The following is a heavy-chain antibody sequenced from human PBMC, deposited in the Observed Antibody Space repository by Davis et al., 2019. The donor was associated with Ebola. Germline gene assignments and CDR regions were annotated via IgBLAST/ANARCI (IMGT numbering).Heavy chain of an antibody. J-gene: IGHJ5*02. D-gene: IGHD2-2*01. V-gene: IGHV5-10-1*01. CDR1: GYNFTSYW. Sequence: GESLKISCKGSGYNFTSYWIAWVRQMPGKGLEWMGRIDPSDSYTNYSPSFQGHVTISADKSISTAYLQWSSLKASDTAMYYCARYIVVVPAEGDDWFDPWGQGTLVTVSS. CDR3: ARYIVVVPAEGDDWFDP. CDR2: IDPSDSYT.